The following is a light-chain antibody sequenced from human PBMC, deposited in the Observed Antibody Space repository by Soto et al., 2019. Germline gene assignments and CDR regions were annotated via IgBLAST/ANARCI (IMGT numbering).Light chain of an antibody. CDR2: SAS. CDR1: QGISDR. J-gene: IGKJ5*01. Sequence: DIQLTQSPSFLSASVGYRVTITCRASQGISDRLAWYQQRPGKAPNLLIHSASSLQSGVPLRFSGSGSGTEFTLTISSLQPADFATYYCQQRDGYPITFGQGTRLEMK. CDR3: QQRDGYPIT. V-gene: IGKV1-9*01.